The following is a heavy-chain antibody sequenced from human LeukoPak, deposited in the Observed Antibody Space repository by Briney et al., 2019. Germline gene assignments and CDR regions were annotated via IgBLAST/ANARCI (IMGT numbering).Heavy chain of an antibody. V-gene: IGHV4-30-2*01. CDR2: IYHSGST. Sequence: SETLSLTCTVSGGSMITGGYYWSWIRQPPGKGLEWIGYIYHSGSTYYNPSLKSRVTISVDRSKNQFSLKLTSVTAADTAVYYCARDRIAVAQGFDYWGQGTLVTVSS. CDR3: ARDRIAVAQGFDY. CDR1: GGSMITGGYY. D-gene: IGHD6-19*01. J-gene: IGHJ4*02.